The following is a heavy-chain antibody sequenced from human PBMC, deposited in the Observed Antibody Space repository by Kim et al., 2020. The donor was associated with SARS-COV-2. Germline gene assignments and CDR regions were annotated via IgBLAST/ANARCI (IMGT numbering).Heavy chain of an antibody. J-gene: IGHJ6*02. D-gene: IGHD6-6*01. Sequence: SETLSLTCTVSGGSISSSSYYWGWIRQPPGKGLEWIGSIYYSGSTYYNPSLKSRVTISVDTSKNQFSLKLSSVTAADTAVYYCARPQWEEYSSSSGYYYGMDVWGQGTTVTVSS. CDR3: ARPQWEEYSSSSGYYYGMDV. CDR2: IYYSGST. V-gene: IGHV4-39*01. CDR1: GGSISSSSYY.